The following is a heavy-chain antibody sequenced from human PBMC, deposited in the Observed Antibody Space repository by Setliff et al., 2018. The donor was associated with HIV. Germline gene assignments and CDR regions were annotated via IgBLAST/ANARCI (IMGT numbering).Heavy chain of an antibody. V-gene: IGHV4-34*01. CDR3: ARGSYYDTSGYRPGYFDY. CDR2: IDHIGRT. Sequence: GSLRLSCAASGFTFSSYSMNWVRQAPGKGLEWIGDIDHIGRTNYNPSLKSRATISVYTTKNQFLLKLRSVTAADTAVYYCARGSYYDTSGYRPGYFDYWGQETQVTVSS. CDR1: GFTFSSYS. D-gene: IGHD3-22*01. J-gene: IGHJ4*02.